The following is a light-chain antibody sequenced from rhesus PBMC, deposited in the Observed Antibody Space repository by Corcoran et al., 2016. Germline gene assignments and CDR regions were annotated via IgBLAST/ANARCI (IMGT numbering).Light chain of an antibody. CDR3: AVCDDGLNGYI. CDR1: DSNIGRNS. Sequence: QSVVTQPPSASEAARKSVTISCSGSDSNIGRNSVSWFQQFPGTAPKLLIYYNDQRVSGVSDRFSGFTSGTSASLAIRGLQTEDEGEYYCAVCDDGLNGYIFGTGTRLSVL. V-gene: IGLV1-60*01. CDR2: YND. J-gene: IGLJ1*01.